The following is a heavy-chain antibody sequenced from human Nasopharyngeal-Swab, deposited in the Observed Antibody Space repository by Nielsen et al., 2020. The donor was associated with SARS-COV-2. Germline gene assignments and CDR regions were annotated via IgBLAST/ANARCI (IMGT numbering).Heavy chain of an antibody. Sequence: LSLTCAASGFSMSQFWMGWVRQAPGKGLEWVININEDGSEKYSVDSVKGRFTISRDNAKNSLYLQMDSLRADDTAVYYCTRDASGWSQYWGQGTLVTVSS. J-gene: IGHJ4*02. CDR2: INEDGSEK. CDR3: TRDASGWSQY. CDR1: GFSMSQFW. D-gene: IGHD6-19*01. V-gene: IGHV3-7*03.